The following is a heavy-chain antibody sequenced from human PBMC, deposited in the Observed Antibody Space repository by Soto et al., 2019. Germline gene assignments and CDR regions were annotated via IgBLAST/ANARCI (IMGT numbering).Heavy chain of an antibody. D-gene: IGHD1-26*01. V-gene: IGHV3-64D*06. J-gene: IGHJ5*02. CDR3: VKDLVVGATTGWFDP. CDR2: ISSNGGST. Sequence: PXGSLRLSCSASGFTFSSYAMHWVRQAPGKGLEYVSAISSNGGSTYYADSVKGRFTISRDNSKNTLYLQMSSLRAEDTAVYYCVKDLVVGATTGWFDPWGQGTLVTVSS. CDR1: GFTFSSYA.